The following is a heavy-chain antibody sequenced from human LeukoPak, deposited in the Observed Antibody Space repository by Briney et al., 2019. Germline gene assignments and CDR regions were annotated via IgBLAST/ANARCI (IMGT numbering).Heavy chain of an antibody. CDR3: ARAYYDSSGYDFDY. Sequence: PGGSLRLSCAASGFTFSSYSMNWVRQAPGKGLEWVSYISSSSSTIYYADSVKGRFTISRGNAKNSLYLQMNSLRAEDTAVYYCARAYYDSSGYDFDYWGQGTLVTVSS. CDR2: ISSSSSTI. CDR1: GFTFSSYS. D-gene: IGHD3-22*01. J-gene: IGHJ4*02. V-gene: IGHV3-48*01.